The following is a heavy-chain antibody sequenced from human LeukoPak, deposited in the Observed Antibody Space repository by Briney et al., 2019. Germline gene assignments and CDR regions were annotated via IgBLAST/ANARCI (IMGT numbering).Heavy chain of an antibody. D-gene: IGHD1-1*01. Sequence: GGSLRLSCAASGFTFSSYEMNWVRQAPGKGLEWVSYISSSGSTIYYADPVKGRFTISKDNAKNSLYLQMNSRRAEDTAVYYCARDDNVDYWGQGTLVTVSS. CDR2: ISSSGSTI. V-gene: IGHV3-48*03. J-gene: IGHJ4*02. CDR3: ARDDNVDY. CDR1: GFTFSSYE.